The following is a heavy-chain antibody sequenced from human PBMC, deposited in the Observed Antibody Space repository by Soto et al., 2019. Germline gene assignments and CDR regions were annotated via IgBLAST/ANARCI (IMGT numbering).Heavy chain of an antibody. CDR2: ISGGASNA. D-gene: IGHD2-8*01. CDR3: ARDQGWYAN. V-gene: IGHV3-23*01. Sequence: PGGSLRLSCAASGFNFRAFAMSWVRQAPGKGLEWISEISGGASNAFFADSVKGRFTISRDNSKNTLYLQMNSLRAEDTAVYYCARDQGWYANWGQGTLVTVSS. J-gene: IGHJ4*02. CDR1: GFNFRAFA.